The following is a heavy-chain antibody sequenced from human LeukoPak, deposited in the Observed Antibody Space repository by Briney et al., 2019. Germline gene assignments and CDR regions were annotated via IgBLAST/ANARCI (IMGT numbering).Heavy chain of an antibody. CDR1: GFPFSSYA. Sequence: QTGGSLRLSCSASGFPFSSYAMHWVRQAPGKGLEYVSAISSNGGTTYYADSVKGRLTISRDNSKNTLYLQMSSLRAEDTAVYFCVKVKGPYDILTGYFDYWGQGTLVTVSS. CDR3: VKVKGPYDILTGYFDY. CDR2: ISSNGGTT. V-gene: IGHV3-64D*06. D-gene: IGHD3-9*01. J-gene: IGHJ4*02.